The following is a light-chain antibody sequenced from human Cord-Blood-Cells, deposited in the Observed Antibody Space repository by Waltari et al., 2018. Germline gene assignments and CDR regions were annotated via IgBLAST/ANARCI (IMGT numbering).Light chain of an antibody. J-gene: IGLJ2*01. CDR1: SSDVGSYNL. CDR3: CSYAGSVV. V-gene: IGLV2-23*01. Sequence: QSALTQPASVSGSPGQSITISCTGTSSDVGSYNLVSWYQPHPVKAPKLMIYEGSKRPSGVSNRFAGAKSGNTASLTISGLQAEDEADYYCCSYAGSVVFGGGTKLTVL. CDR2: EGS.